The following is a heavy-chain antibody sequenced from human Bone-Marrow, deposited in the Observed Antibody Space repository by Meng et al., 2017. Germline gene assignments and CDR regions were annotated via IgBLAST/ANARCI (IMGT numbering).Heavy chain of an antibody. Sequence: SQTLSLTCAISGDSVSSNSTAWNWIRQSPSRGLEWLGRTYYRSKWYNDYALSVKSRITINPDTSKNQFSLQLNSVTPEDTAVYYCARVQSRNWGDNWFDPWGQGTLVTVSS. CDR2: TYYRSKWYN. V-gene: IGHV6-1*01. D-gene: IGHD7-27*01. J-gene: IGHJ5*02. CDR3: ARVQSRNWGDNWFDP. CDR1: GDSVSSNSTA.